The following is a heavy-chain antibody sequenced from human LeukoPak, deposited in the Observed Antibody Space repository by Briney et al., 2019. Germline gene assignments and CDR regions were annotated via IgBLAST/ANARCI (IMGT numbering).Heavy chain of an antibody. D-gene: IGHD3-10*01. CDR1: GFAFNTDS. V-gene: IGHV3-48*01. Sequence: GGSLRLSCAASGFAFNTDSMNWVRQAPGKGLEWISFISGSSTTILYADSMKGRFTISRDNAKNSVYLQMNSLRAEDTAVYYCARDRGYYFDYWGQGTLVTVSS. J-gene: IGHJ4*02. CDR2: ISGSSTTI. CDR3: ARDRGYYFDY.